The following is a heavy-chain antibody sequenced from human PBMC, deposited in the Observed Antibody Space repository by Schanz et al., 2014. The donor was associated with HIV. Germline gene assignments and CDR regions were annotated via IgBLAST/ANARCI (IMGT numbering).Heavy chain of an antibody. D-gene: IGHD2-21*01. CDR2: ISYDGSNK. V-gene: IGHV3-30*03. CDR3: AAGLIRYFFDY. J-gene: IGHJ4*02. CDR1: GFPFDEYA. Sequence: VQLAESGGGLVQPGRSLRLSCAASGFPFDEYAMHWVRQAPGKGLEWVAVISYDGSNKYYADSVKGRFTISRDDSKNTLYLQMNSLRAEDTAMYYCAAGLIRYFFDYWGQGTLVTVSS.